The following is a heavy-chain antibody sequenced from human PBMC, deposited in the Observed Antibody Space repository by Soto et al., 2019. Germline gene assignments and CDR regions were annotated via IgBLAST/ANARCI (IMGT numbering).Heavy chain of an antibody. CDR3: AKVPVGDTGRFEY. V-gene: IGHV3-23*01. Sequence: PVGSLRLSCACSVFAFSNYAMSCVRHSPGKWLAWVSAISGSGGSTYYADSVKGRFTISRDNSKNTLYLQMNSLRAEDTALYYCAKVPVGDTGRFEYWGQGTLVNVSS. CDR2: ISGSGGST. CDR1: VFAFSNYA. D-gene: IGHD1-26*01. J-gene: IGHJ4*02.